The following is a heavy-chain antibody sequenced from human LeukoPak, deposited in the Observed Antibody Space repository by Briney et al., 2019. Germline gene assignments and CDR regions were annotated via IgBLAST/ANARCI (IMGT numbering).Heavy chain of an antibody. CDR2: IFYSGST. Sequence: PSETLSLTCTVSGDSISNYYWSWIRQSPEKGLEWIGYIFYSGSTRYNPSLKSRVTISVDTSKNQFSLKLSSVTAADTAVYYCARHRGSGSPYFDSWGQGTLVTVSS. CDR1: GDSISNYY. D-gene: IGHD3-10*01. V-gene: IGHV4-59*08. J-gene: IGHJ4*02. CDR3: ARHRGSGSPYFDS.